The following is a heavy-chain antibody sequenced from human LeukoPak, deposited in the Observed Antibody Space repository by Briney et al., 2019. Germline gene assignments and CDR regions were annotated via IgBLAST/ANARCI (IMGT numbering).Heavy chain of an antibody. CDR1: AFTFSSYW. Sequence: GGSLRLSCATSAFTFSSYWMHWVRHAPGKGLVWVSRINSDGSSRSYADYVEGRFTISRDDAKNTLYLQMSSLSVDDTAIYYCTRGSPGYSSSWLDFWGQGILVTVSS. D-gene: IGHD6-13*01. CDR2: INSDGSSR. CDR3: TRGSPGYSSSWLDF. V-gene: IGHV3-74*01. J-gene: IGHJ4*02.